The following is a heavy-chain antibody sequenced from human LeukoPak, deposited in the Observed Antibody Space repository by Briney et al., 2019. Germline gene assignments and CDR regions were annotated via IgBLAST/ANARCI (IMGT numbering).Heavy chain of an antibody. V-gene: IGHV4-59*01. CDR2: IYNSGST. Sequence: PSETLSLTCIVSGGSISSYYWSWIRQPPGKGLEWIGYIYNSGSTNYNPSLKSRVTISSDKSKNQFSLKLSSVTAADTAVYYCARGRLVGVVVPAGFDPWGQGTLVTVSS. D-gene: IGHD2-2*01. CDR1: GGSISSYY. CDR3: ARGRLVGVVVPAGFDP. J-gene: IGHJ5*02.